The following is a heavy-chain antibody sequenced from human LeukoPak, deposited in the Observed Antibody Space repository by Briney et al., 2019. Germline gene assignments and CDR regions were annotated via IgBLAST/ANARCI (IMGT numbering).Heavy chain of an antibody. CDR1: GFSLSTSGMC. Sequence: SGSTLVNPTQTLTLTCTFSGFSLSTSGMCVSWIRQPPGKALEWLARIDWDDDKYFSRSLKTRLTISKDTSKNQVVLTMTNMDPVDTATYFCAHRRGYASGCFDYWGQGTLVTVSS. J-gene: IGHJ4*02. D-gene: IGHD6-19*01. CDR2: IDWDDDK. V-gene: IGHV2-70*12. CDR3: AHRRGYASGCFDY.